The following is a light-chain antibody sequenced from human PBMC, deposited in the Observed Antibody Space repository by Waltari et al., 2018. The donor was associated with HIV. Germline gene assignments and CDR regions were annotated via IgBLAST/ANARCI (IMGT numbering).Light chain of an antibody. CDR1: QTNNTF. CDR2: DST. CDR3: QQSYITPWT. Sequence: DIQMPQSPSSLSASVGDRVPLTCRASQTNNTFLNWYQQQPGKAPKVLIYDSTSLERGVPGRFRGSGSGTDFTLDIIGLEAEDFATYFCQQSYITPWTFGQGTKIEI. V-gene: IGKV1-39*01. J-gene: IGKJ1*01.